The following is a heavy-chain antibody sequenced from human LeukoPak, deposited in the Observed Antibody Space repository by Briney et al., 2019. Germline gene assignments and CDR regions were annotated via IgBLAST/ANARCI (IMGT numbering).Heavy chain of an antibody. CDR1: GFTFSSYG. V-gene: IGHV3-30*02. D-gene: IGHD5-24*01. Sequence: GGSLRLSCAASGFTFSSYGMHWVRQAPGKGLEWVAFIRYDGGNKYYADSVKGRFTISRDNSKNTLYLQMNSLRAEDTAVYYCAKDTKGEVATGNWFDPWGQGTLVTVSS. CDR2: IRYDGGNK. J-gene: IGHJ5*02. CDR3: AKDTKGEVATGNWFDP.